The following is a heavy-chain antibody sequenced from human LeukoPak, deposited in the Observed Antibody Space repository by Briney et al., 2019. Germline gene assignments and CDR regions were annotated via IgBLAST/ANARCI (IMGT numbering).Heavy chain of an antibody. CDR1: GFSFTNYD. CDR2: TSLDGSNK. CDR3: ARAMDY. Sequence: GGSLRLSCVASGFSFTNYDMHWVRQAPGRGLEWVAVTSLDGSNKLYTDTVRGRFIISRDNSKNTVYLQMDSLRAEDTAVYYCARAMDYWGQGTLVTVSS. J-gene: IGHJ4*02. V-gene: IGHV3-30-3*01.